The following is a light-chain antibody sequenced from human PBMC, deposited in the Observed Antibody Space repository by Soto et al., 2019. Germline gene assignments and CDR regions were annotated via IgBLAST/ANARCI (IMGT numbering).Light chain of an antibody. CDR1: QSISSW. CDR3: QQYKSYPWT. J-gene: IGKJ1*01. Sequence: DIQMTPSPSTLSASVGDRVTINCRASQSISSWLAWYQQKPGRAPKLLIYKASSLESGVPSRFSGSGSGTEFTLTISSLQPDDFATYYCQQYKSYPWTFGQGTKVDIK. V-gene: IGKV1-5*03. CDR2: KAS.